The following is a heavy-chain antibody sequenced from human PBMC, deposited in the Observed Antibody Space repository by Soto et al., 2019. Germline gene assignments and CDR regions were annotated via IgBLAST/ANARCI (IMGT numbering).Heavy chain of an antibody. CDR2: MNPNSGNT. CDR1: GYTFTSYD. V-gene: IGHV1-8*01. Sequence: ASVKVSCKASGYTFTSYDINWVRQATGQGLEWMGWMNPNSGNTGYAQKFQGRVTMTRNTSISTAYMELSSLRSEDTAVYYCARNTTIFGVVPWRAFDIWGQGTMVTVSS. CDR3: ARNTTIFGVVPWRAFDI. J-gene: IGHJ3*02. D-gene: IGHD3-3*01.